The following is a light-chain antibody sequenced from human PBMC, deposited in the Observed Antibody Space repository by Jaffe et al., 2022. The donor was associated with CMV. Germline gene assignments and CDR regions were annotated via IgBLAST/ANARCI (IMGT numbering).Light chain of an antibody. V-gene: IGKV3-20*01. Sequence: ENVLTQSPGTLSLSPGERATLSCRASQSVSSSHLAWYQQKPGQAPRLLMYGASRRATGIPDRFSGSGSGTDFTLTISRLEPEDFAVYYCHQSGSSPRTFGQGTKVEIK. CDR1: QSVSSSH. CDR2: GAS. J-gene: IGKJ1*01. CDR3: HQSGSSPRT.